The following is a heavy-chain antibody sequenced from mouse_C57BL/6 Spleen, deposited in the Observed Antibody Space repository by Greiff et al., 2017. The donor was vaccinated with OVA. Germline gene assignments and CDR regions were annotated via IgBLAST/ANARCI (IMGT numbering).Heavy chain of an antibody. CDR2: IYPGSGST. V-gene: IGHV1-55*01. J-gene: IGHJ3*01. D-gene: IGHD1-1*01. CDR3: ARDYGSSSAWFAY. Sequence: VQLQQSGAELVKPGASVKMSCKASGYTFTSYWITWVKQRPGQGLGWIGDIYPGSGSTNYNEKFKSKATLTVDTSSSTAYMQLSSLTSEDSAVYYCARDYGSSSAWFAYWGQGTLVTVSA. CDR1: GYTFTSYW.